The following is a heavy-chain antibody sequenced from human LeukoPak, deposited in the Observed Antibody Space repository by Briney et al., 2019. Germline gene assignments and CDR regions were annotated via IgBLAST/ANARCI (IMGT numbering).Heavy chain of an antibody. CDR1: GYTFTTYS. Sequence: ASVKVSCKASGYTFTTYSLAWVRQAPGQSLEWMGWISVNNGGTNYAQSFQDRVTLTRDTSTNTAYLELRSLRSDDTAIIYCATETQPRGYFPHWGQGTLVTVSS. CDR3: ATETQPRGYFPH. J-gene: IGHJ1*01. D-gene: IGHD2-2*01. CDR2: ISVNNGGT. V-gene: IGHV1-18*01.